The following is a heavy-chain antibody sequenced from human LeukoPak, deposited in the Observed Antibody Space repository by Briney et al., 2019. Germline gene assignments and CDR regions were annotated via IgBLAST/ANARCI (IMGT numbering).Heavy chain of an antibody. CDR3: ASAQYGDYGAY. J-gene: IGHJ4*02. CDR1: GGSFSGYY. D-gene: IGHD4-17*01. CDR2: INHSGST. Sequence: SETLSLTCAVYGGSFSGYYWSWIRQPSGKGLEWIGEINHSGSTNYNPSLKSRVTISVDTSKNQFSLKLSSVTAADTAVYYCASAQYGDYGAYWGQGTLVTVSS. V-gene: IGHV4-34*01.